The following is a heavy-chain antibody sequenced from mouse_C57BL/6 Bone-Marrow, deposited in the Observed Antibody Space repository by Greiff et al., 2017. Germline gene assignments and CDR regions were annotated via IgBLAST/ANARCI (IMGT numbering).Heavy chain of an antibody. J-gene: IGHJ2*01. D-gene: IGHD1-1*01. Sequence: PGQGLEWIGNINPSNGGTNYNEKFKSKATLTVDKSSSTAYMQLSSLTSEDSAVYYCARRLVVATSYFDYWGQGTTLTVSS. CDR3: ARRLVVATSYFDY. CDR2: INPSNGGT. V-gene: IGHV1-53*01.